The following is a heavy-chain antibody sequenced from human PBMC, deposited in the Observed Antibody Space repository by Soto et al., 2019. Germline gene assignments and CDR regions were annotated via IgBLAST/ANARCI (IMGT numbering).Heavy chain of an antibody. CDR1: GFTFSSYG. CDR3: AKGFXYRXDY. CDR2: ISYDGSNK. Sequence: QVQLVXSGGGVVQPGRSLXLSCAASGFTFSSYGMHWVRQAPGKGLEWVAVISYDGSNKYYADSVKGRFTXXXXXXXXXXXXXXXXXXXXXTAVYXXAKGFXYRXDYWGQGXLVTV. V-gene: IGHV3-30*03. D-gene: IGHD2-8*01. J-gene: IGHJ4*02.